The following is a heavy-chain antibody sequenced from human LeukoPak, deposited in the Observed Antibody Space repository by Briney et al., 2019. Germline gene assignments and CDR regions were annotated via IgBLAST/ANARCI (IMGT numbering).Heavy chain of an antibody. Sequence: PGGSLRLSCAVSGFTFSVYGMNWVRQAPGEGLEWLSHISSGGTTIYYADSVKGRFTVSRDNVENSLFLQMNSLRVDDTAVYYCVRDFEVPAAAPDYYYFYYMDVWGTGTTVTVSS. CDR1: GFTFSVYG. J-gene: IGHJ6*03. CDR3: VRDFEVPAAAPDYYYFYYMDV. V-gene: IGHV3-48*04. D-gene: IGHD2-2*01. CDR2: ISSGGTTI.